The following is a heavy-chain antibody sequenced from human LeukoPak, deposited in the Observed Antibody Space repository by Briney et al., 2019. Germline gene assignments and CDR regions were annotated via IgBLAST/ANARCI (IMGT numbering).Heavy chain of an antibody. CDR1: GFTFSSYA. CDR3: ATRGSFYDILTGYGY. D-gene: IGHD3-9*01. Sequence: GGSLRLSCAASGFTFSSYAKSWVCLAPGQGLGWVSAISGSGGSTYYADSVKGRFTIPRDNSKNTLYLQMNSLRAEDKAVYYCATRGSFYDILTGYGYWGQGTLVTVSS. CDR2: ISGSGGST. V-gene: IGHV3-23*01. J-gene: IGHJ4*02.